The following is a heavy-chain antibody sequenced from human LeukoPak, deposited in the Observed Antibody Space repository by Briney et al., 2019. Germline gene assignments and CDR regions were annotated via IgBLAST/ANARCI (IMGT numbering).Heavy chain of an antibody. CDR2: ISYDGSNK. Sequence: PGGSLRLSCAASGFTFSSYAMHWVRQVPGKGLEWVAVISYDGSNKYYADSVKGRFTISRDNSKNTLYLQMNSLRAEDTAVYYCAREYCSSTSCFAGYYYYGMDVWGQGTTVTVSS. D-gene: IGHD2-2*01. V-gene: IGHV3-30-3*01. CDR1: GFTFSSYA. CDR3: AREYCSSTSCFAGYYYYGMDV. J-gene: IGHJ6*02.